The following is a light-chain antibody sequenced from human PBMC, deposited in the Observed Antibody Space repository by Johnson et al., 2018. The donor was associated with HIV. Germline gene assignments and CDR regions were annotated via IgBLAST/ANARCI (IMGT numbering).Light chain of an antibody. CDR2: EDN. CDR1: VSNIESYF. CDR3: GIWDASRSPLYV. V-gene: IGLV1-51*02. J-gene: IGLJ1*01. Sequence: VLTQPPSVSAAPGQTVNISCSGNVSNIESYFVSWYQQLPGAAPTLLIYEDNKRPSGIPDRFSGSKSGATATRGITGLQTGAEADYYCGIWDASRSPLYVFGSGTTITVL.